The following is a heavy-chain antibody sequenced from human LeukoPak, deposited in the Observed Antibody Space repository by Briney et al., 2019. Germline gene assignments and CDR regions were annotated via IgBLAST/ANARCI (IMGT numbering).Heavy chain of an antibody. V-gene: IGHV2-5*01. CDR2: NYWNDDK. Sequence: SGPTLVKPTQTLTLTCTFSGFSLSTTGVGVGWIRQSPGKALEWLAVNYWNDDKSYSPSLKSRLTITKDTSKNQVVLIMTNMDPVDTATYYCAHKGRGSGSYNMWGRGTLVTVSS. CDR3: AHKGRGSGSYNM. D-gene: IGHD3-10*01. J-gene: IGHJ4*02. CDR1: GFSLSTTGVG.